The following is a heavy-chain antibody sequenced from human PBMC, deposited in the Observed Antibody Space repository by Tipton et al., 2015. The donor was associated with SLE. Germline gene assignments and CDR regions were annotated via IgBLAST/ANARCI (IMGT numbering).Heavy chain of an antibody. CDR2: IYYTGTTT. D-gene: IGHD3-22*01. V-gene: IGHV4-59*11. J-gene: IGHJ4*02. CDR1: GGFISSHY. Sequence: TLSLTCTVSGGFISSHYCSWIRQPPGKGLEWIGSIYYTGTTTYYNSFLKSRVTMSVDTSKNQFSLRLASVIAADTAVYYCARVPRTFYYDYSGHFDYWGPGTLVTVSS. CDR3: ARVPRTFYYDYSGHFDY.